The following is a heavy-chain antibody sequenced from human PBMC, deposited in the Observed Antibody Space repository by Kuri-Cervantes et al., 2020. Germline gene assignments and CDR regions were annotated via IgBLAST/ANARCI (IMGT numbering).Heavy chain of an antibody. Sequence: GESLKISCAASGFTFSSYAMHWVRQAPGKGLEWVAVISYDGSNKYYADSVKGRFTISRDSSKNTLYLQMNSLRAEDTAVYYCARDYRSRLVSNWLDPWGQGTLVTVSS. CDR2: ISYDGSNK. CDR3: ARDYRSRLVSNWLDP. J-gene: IGHJ5*01. D-gene: IGHD3-16*02. V-gene: IGHV3-30*07. CDR1: GFTFSSYA.